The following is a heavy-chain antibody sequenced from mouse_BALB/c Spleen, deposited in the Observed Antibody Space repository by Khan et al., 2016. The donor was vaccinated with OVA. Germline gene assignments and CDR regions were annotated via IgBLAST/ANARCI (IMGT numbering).Heavy chain of an antibody. CDR2: IDPFSGGT. V-gene: IGHV1S135*01. D-gene: IGHD2-2*01. Sequence: IQLVQSGPELMKPGASVKISCKASGYSFTNYYIHWVIQSHGKSLAWIGYIDPFSGGTTYNQKFKGKATLTVDKSSSTAYIHLSNLTSEDSAVYYCTRHGFVAWFTYWGQGTLVTVSA. CDR1: GYSFTNYY. J-gene: IGHJ3*01. CDR3: TRHGFVAWFTY.